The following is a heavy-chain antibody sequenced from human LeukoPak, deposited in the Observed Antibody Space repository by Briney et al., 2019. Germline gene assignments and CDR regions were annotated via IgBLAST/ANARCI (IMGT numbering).Heavy chain of an antibody. Sequence: PSQTLSLTCTVSGGSISSGSYYWSWIRQPAGKGLEWIGRIYTSGSTNYNPSLKSRVTISVDTSKNQFSLKLSSVTAADTAVYYCARSPSVAARLAWDYWGQGTLVTVSS. CDR1: GGSISSGSYY. CDR2: IYTSGST. CDR3: ARSPSVAARLAWDY. V-gene: IGHV4-61*02. D-gene: IGHD6-6*01. J-gene: IGHJ4*02.